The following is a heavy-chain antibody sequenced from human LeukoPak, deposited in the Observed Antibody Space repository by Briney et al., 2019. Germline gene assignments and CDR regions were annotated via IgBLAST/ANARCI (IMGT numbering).Heavy chain of an antibody. Sequence: GGSLRLSCAASGFTFSSYAMHWVRQAPGNGLEWVAVISYDGSNKYYADSVKGRFTISRDNSKNTLYLQMNSLRAEDTAVYYCARQQQVIIRYFDYWGQGTLVTVSS. CDR1: GFTFSSYA. V-gene: IGHV3-30-3*01. J-gene: IGHJ4*02. D-gene: IGHD3-3*01. CDR3: ARQQQVIIRYFDY. CDR2: ISYDGSNK.